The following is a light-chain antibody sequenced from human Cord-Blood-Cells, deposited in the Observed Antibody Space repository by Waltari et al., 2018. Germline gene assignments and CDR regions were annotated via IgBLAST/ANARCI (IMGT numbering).Light chain of an antibody. CDR2: EDN. V-gene: IGLV6-57*01. J-gene: IGLJ2*01. CDR1: SGSIASNY. CDR3: QSYDSSNVV. Sequence: NFMLTQPHSVSESPGKTVTISCTSSSGSIASNYAQWYQQRPGSSPTTVIYEDNQRPSGVPDRFSGSIDSSSNSASLTISGLKTEDEADYYCQSYDSSNVVFGGGTKLTVL.